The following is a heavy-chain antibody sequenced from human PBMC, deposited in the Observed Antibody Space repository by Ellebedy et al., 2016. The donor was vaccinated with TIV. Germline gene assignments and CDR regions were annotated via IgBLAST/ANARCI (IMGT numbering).Heavy chain of an antibody. CDR3: ARVERTYYGSDY. V-gene: IGHV4-31*03. CDR2: IYYSGST. CDR1: GGSISSGGYY. D-gene: IGHD3-10*01. Sequence: SETLSLTXTVSGGSISSGGYYWSWIRQHPGKGLEWIGYIYYSGSTYYNPSLKSRVTISVDTSKNQFSLKLSSVTAADTAVYYCARVERTYYGSDYWGQGTLVTVSS. J-gene: IGHJ4*02.